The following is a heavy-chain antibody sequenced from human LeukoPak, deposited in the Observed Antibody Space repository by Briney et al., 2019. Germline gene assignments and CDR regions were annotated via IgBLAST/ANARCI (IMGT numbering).Heavy chain of an antibody. CDR3: AGDDYGDYGLLDF. CDR2: KSYDASNK. Sequence: PGRSLRLSCAPSGFTFSNYAMHWVRPAPGKGLELEAVKSYDASNKYYADSVKGRFTISRDNSKNTLYLQMNSLRSEDTAVYYCAGDDYGDYGLLDFWGQGTLVTVSS. D-gene: IGHD4-17*01. CDR1: GFTFSNYA. J-gene: IGHJ4*02. V-gene: IGHV3-30-3*01.